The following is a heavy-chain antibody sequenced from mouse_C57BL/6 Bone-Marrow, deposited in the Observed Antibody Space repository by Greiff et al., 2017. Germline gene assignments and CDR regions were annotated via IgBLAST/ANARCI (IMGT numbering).Heavy chain of an antibody. Sequence: EVHLVESGPELVKPGASVKIPCKASGYTFTDYNMDWVKQSHGKSLEWIGDINPNNGGTIYNQKFKGKATLTVDKSSSTAYMELRSLTSEDTAVYYCARDSDYYAMDYWGQGTSVTVSS. V-gene: IGHV1-18*01. CDR1: GYTFTDYN. CDR2: INPNNGGT. J-gene: IGHJ4*01. CDR3: ARDSDYYAMDY.